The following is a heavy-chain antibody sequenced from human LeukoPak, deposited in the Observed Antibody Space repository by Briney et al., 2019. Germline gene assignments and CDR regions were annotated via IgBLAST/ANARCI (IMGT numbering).Heavy chain of an antibody. CDR1: GYTFTGYY. CDR2: VNPNSGGT. J-gene: IGHJ4*02. D-gene: IGHD2-21*02. V-gene: IGHV1-2*04. Sequence: ASVKVSCKASGYTFTGYYMHWVRQAPGQGLAWMGWVNPNSGGTNYAQKLQGWVTMTMDTPISTAYMELSRLRSDDTAVYYCARGPSSSVVVTAISHFDYWGQGTLVTVSS. CDR3: ARGPSSSVVVTAISHFDY.